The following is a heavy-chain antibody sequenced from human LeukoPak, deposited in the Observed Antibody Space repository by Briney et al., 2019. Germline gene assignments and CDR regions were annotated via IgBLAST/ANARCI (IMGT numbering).Heavy chain of an antibody. V-gene: IGHV3-53*01. D-gene: IGHD3-22*01. CDR1: GFTVSSTH. J-gene: IGHJ3*02. Sequence: GGSLRLSCEASGFTVSSTHMVWVRQAPGKGLEWVSVTYTGGNSCYAGSVQGRFIISRDISKNTLYLQMNNLRAEDSALCYCARGGRGSAAVVAPRSFDIWGQGTMVTVSS. CDR2: TYTGGNS. CDR3: ARGGRGSAAVVAPRSFDI.